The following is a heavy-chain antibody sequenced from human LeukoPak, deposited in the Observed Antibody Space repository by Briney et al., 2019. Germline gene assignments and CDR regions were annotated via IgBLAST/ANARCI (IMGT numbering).Heavy chain of an antibody. D-gene: IGHD1-26*01. J-gene: IGHJ3*02. Sequence: SETLSLTCTVSGGSITSYYWSWIRQPPGKGLEWVGCIYYSGTTNYNPSLKSRVTISVDTSKNQFSLKLSSVTAADTAVYYCARVRDGSSFSAFDMWGQGTMVTVSS. CDR2: IYYSGTT. CDR3: ARVRDGSSFSAFDM. V-gene: IGHV4-59*01. CDR1: GGSITSYY.